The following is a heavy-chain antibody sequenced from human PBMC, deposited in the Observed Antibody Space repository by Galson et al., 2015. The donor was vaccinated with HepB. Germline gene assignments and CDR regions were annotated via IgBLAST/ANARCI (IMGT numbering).Heavy chain of an antibody. Sequence: SVKVSCKASGGTFSSHAISWVRQAPGQGLEWLGGIIPIFGPTNYAQKFQGRVTITADESTTTAYMELSSLRSEDTAVYYCARARGYYYDSSGYDDGFDIWGQGTMVTVSS. D-gene: IGHD3-22*01. J-gene: IGHJ3*02. CDR3: ARARGYYYDSSGYDDGFDI. CDR1: GGTFSSHA. CDR2: IIPIFGPT. V-gene: IGHV1-69*13.